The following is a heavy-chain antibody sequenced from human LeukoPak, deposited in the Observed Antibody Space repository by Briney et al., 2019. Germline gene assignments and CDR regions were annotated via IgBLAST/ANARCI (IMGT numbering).Heavy chain of an antibody. CDR1: GFTFSSYG. CDR2: IWYDGSNK. D-gene: IGHD1-26*01. J-gene: IGHJ4*02. V-gene: IGHV3-33*01. CDR3: ARDFSGSYYFDY. Sequence: GGSLRLSCAASGFTFSSYGMHWVRQAPGKGLEWVAVIWYDGSNKYYADSVKGRFTISRDNSKNTLYLQMNSLRAEDTAVYYCARDFSGSYYFDYWGQGTLVTVSS.